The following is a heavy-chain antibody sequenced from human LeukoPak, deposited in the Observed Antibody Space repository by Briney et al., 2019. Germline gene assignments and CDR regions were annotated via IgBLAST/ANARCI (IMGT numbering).Heavy chain of an antibody. V-gene: IGHV4-59*01. CDR2: IYYSGST. J-gene: IGHJ5*02. Sequence: SETLSLICTVSGDSISSYYWSWIRQPPGKGLEWIGYIYYSGSTNYNPSLKSRVTISVDTSKNQFSLKLSSVTAADTAVYYCATQYCSSTSCSYPFDPWGQGTLVTVSS. CDR1: GDSISSYY. D-gene: IGHD2-2*01. CDR3: ATQYCSSTSCSYPFDP.